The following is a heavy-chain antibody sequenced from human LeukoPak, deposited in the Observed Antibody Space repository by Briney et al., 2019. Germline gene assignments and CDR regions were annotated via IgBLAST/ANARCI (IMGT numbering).Heavy chain of an antibody. CDR1: GGSSIGYY. Sequence: SQTLSLTCTVSGGSSIGYYWVWIRQPPGKCLEGIGYIYHSGSTYYNPSLKSRDTISVDSYKNQFYLKLRAVTCADTAVFFCARVRGSGLYYYSMDVWGKGTTVTVSS. V-gene: IGHV4-59*12. J-gene: IGHJ6*03. CDR2: IYHSGST. D-gene: IGHD3-10*01. CDR3: ARVRGSGLYYYSMDV.